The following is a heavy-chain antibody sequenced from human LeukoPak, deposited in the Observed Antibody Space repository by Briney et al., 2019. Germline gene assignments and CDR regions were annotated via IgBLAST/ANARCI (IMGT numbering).Heavy chain of an antibody. Sequence: PSETLSLTCTVSGGSISSYYWSWIRQPPGKGLEWIGYIHYSGSTNYNPSLKSRVTISVDTSKNQFSLKLSSVTAADTAVYYCARDPGFYYDSSGSRSFDYWGQGTLVTVSS. D-gene: IGHD3-22*01. J-gene: IGHJ4*02. CDR1: GGSISSYY. CDR3: ARDPGFYYDSSGSRSFDY. CDR2: IHYSGST. V-gene: IGHV4-59*01.